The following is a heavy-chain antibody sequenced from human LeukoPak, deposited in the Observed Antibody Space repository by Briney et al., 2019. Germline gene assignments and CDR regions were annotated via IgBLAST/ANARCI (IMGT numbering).Heavy chain of an antibody. CDR3: THDSSGYYSLPS. Sequence: AGVSLRLSCAVSGLTFRDAWMSWVRQAPGKGLEWVGRIKSLAVGGATDYAAPVKGRFTISRVDSKNTVYLQMNSLKTEDTAVYYCTHDSSGYYSLPSWGQGTLVTVSS. CDR1: GLTFRDAW. CDR2: IKSLAVGGAT. D-gene: IGHD3-22*01. J-gene: IGHJ5*02. V-gene: IGHV3-15*01.